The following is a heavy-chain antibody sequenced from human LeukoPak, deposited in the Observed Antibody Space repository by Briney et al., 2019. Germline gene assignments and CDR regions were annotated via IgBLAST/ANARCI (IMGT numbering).Heavy chain of an antibody. Sequence: PGGSLRLSCAASGFTFDDYGMSWVRQAPGKGLEWVSGINWNGGSTGYAGSVKGRFTISRDNAKNSLYLQMNSLRAEDTALYYCARCGGQKWELLNYFDYWGQGTLVTVSS. CDR1: GFTFDDYG. D-gene: IGHD1-26*01. CDR3: ARCGGQKWELLNYFDY. J-gene: IGHJ4*02. CDR2: INWNGGST. V-gene: IGHV3-20*04.